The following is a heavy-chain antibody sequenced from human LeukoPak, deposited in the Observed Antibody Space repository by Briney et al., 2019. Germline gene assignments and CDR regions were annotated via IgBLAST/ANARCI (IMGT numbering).Heavy chain of an antibody. Sequence: GGSLRLSCTASGFTVSSNYMTWVRQAPGKGLEWVSVIYSGGTTYYADSVKGRFTVSRDNSKNTLHLQMNSLRAEDTAVYYCARDLVGAIDYWGQGTLVTVSS. CDR2: IYSGGTT. V-gene: IGHV3-53*01. CDR1: GFTVSSNY. J-gene: IGHJ4*02. CDR3: ARDLVGAIDY. D-gene: IGHD1-26*01.